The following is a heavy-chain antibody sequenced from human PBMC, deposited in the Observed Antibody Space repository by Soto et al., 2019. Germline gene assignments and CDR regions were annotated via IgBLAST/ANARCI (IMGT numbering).Heavy chain of an antibody. CDR2: IDPSDSYT. D-gene: IGHD4-4*01. CDR1: GYSFTSYW. J-gene: IGHJ6*02. CDR3: ARLSLHQAYYYGMDV. Sequence: GESLKISCQGSGYSFTSYWISWVRQMPGKGLEWMGRIDPSDSYTNYSPSFQGHVTISADKSISTAYLQWSSLKASDTAMYYCARLSLHQAYYYGMDVWGQGTTVTVSS. V-gene: IGHV5-10-1*01.